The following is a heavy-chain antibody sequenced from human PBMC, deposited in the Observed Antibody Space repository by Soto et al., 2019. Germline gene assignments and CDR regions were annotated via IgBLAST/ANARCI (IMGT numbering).Heavy chain of an antibody. J-gene: IGHJ5*02. CDR2: INAGNGNT. V-gene: IGHV1-3*01. CDR3: ARDRGYCSGGSCKTINWFDP. CDR1: GYTFTSYA. Sequence: ASVKVSCKASGYTFTSYAMHWVRQAPGQRLEWMGWINAGNGNTKYSQKFQGRVTITRDTSASTAYMELSSLRSEDTAVYYCARDRGYCSGGSCKTINWFDPWGQGTLVTVSS. D-gene: IGHD2-15*01.